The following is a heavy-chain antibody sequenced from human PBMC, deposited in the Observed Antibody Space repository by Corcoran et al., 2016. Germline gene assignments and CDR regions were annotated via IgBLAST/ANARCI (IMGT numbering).Heavy chain of an antibody. CDR1: GYSFTSYW. D-gene: IGHD3-22*01. CDR3: ARLTYYYDSSGPSRADAFDI. J-gene: IGHJ3*02. V-gene: IGHV5-51*01. Sequence: EVQLVQSGAEVKKPGESLKISCKGSGYSFTSYWIGWVRQMHGKGLEWMGIIYPGDSDTRYSPSFQGQVTISADKSISTAYLQWSSLKASDTAMYYCARLTYYYDSSGPSRADAFDIWGQGTMVTVSS. CDR2: IYPGDSDT.